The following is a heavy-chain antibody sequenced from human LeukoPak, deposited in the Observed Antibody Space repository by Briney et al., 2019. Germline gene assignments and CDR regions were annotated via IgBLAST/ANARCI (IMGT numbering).Heavy chain of an antibody. Sequence: GGSLRLSCAASGFTFSSYAMSWVRQAPGKGLEWVSAISGSGGSTYYADSVKGRFTISRDNSKNTLYLQMNSLRAEDTAVYYCAKGPVGATISTYYYGMDVWGQETTVTVSS. CDR3: AKGPVGATISTYYYGMDV. J-gene: IGHJ6*02. D-gene: IGHD1-26*01. CDR2: ISGSGGST. CDR1: GFTFSSYA. V-gene: IGHV3-23*01.